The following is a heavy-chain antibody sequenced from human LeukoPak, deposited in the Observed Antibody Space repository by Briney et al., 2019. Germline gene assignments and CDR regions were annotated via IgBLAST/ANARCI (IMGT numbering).Heavy chain of an antibody. V-gene: IGHV3-7*01. Sequence: GGSLRLSCAASGFSFSRYAMHWVRQAPGKGLEWVANINEDGSEKYYVDSVKGRFTMSRDNAKNLLYLQINSLRDDDTAVYYCARGGAVGTVDYWGQGTLVTVSS. J-gene: IGHJ4*02. CDR2: INEDGSEK. CDR1: GFSFSRYA. D-gene: IGHD6-13*01. CDR3: ARGGAVGTVDY.